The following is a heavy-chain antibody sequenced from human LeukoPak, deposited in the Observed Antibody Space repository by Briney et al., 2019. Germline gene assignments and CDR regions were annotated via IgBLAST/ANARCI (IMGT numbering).Heavy chain of an antibody. CDR1: GGSISSGDYS. J-gene: IGHJ4*02. Sequence: SETLSLTCTVSGGSISSGDYSWSWIRQPPGKGLEWIGSIYYSGSTYYNPSLKSRVTISVDTSKNQFSLRLSSVTAADTAVYYCAGGYCSSARCYGYYYFDYWGQGTLVTVSS. CDR2: IYYSGST. D-gene: IGHD2-2*01. CDR3: AGGYCSSARCYGYYYFDY. V-gene: IGHV4-39*01.